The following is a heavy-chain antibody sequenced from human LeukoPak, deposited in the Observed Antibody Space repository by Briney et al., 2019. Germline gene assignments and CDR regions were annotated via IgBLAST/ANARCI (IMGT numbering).Heavy chain of an antibody. CDR2: IGTAGDP. D-gene: IGHD3-10*01. CDR3: VRAYYYGSGSYFFDY. J-gene: IGHJ4*02. CDR1: GFTFSSYD. Sequence: GGSLRLSCAASGFTFSSYDMHWVRQATGNGLEWVSAIGTAGDPYYPGSVKGRFTISRENAKNSLYLQMNSLRAGDTAVYYCVRAYYYGSGSYFFDYWGQGTLVTVSS. V-gene: IGHV3-13*05.